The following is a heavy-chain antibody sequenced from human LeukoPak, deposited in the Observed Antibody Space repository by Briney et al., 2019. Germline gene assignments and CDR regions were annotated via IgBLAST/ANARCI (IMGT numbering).Heavy chain of an antibody. D-gene: IGHD6-25*01. CDR2: IYTSGST. CDR3: AKDFRGYMDV. V-gene: IGHV4-61*02. J-gene: IGHJ6*04. CDR1: GGSISSGSYY. Sequence: SETLSLTCTVSGGSISSGSYYWSWIRQPAGKGLEWIGRIYTSGSTNYNPSLKSRVTISVDTPKNQFSLKLSSVTAADTAVYYCAKDFRGYMDVWGKGTPVTGSS.